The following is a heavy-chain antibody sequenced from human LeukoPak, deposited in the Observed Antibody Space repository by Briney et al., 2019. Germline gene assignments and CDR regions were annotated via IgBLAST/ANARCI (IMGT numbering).Heavy chain of an antibody. CDR2: IYYSGST. CDR3: ARVESGYDSSLIGFDY. D-gene: IGHD3-22*01. V-gene: IGHV4-59*12. J-gene: IGHJ4*02. CDR1: GGSISSYY. Sequence: SETLSLTCTVSGGSISSYYWSWIRQPPGKGLEWIGYIYYSGSTNYNPSLKSRVTISVDTSKNQFSLKLSSVTAADTAVYYCARVESGYDSSLIGFDYWGQGTLVTVSS.